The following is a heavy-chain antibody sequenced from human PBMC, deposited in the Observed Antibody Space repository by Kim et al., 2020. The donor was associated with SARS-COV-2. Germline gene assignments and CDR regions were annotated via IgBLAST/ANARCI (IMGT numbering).Heavy chain of an antibody. V-gene: IGHV4-34*01. CDR2: INHSGST. CDR1: GGSFSGYY. D-gene: IGHD4-17*01. Sequence: SETLSLTCAVYGGSFSGYYWSWIRQPPGKGLEWIGEINHSGSTNYNPSLKSRVTISVDTSKNQFSLKLSSVTAADTAVYYCARATTFLTTVTTSFDYWGQGTLVTVSS. CDR3: ARATTFLTTVTTSFDY. J-gene: IGHJ4*02.